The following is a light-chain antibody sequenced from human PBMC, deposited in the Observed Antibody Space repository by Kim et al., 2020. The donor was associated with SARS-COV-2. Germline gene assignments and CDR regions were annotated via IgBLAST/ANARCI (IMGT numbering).Light chain of an antibody. Sequence: DIQMTQSPSTLSASVGDRVTITCRASQSISIWLAWYQQKPGKTPKLLIYKASNLKSGVPSRFSGSGSGTEFTLTISSLQPDDFATYYCQQYSNYWTFGQGTKVDIK. CDR1: QSISIW. CDR3: QQYSNYWT. J-gene: IGKJ1*01. V-gene: IGKV1-5*03. CDR2: KAS.